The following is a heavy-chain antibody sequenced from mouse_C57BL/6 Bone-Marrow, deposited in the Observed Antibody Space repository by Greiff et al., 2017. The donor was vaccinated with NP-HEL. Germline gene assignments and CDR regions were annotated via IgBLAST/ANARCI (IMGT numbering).Heavy chain of an antibody. V-gene: IGHV1-55*01. CDR3: ARRGLLWLRRRLAWFAY. Sequence: VQLQQPGAELVKPGASVKMSCKASGYTFTSYWITWVKQRPGQGLEWIGDIYPGSGSTNYNEKFKSKATLTVDTSSSTAYMQLSSLTSEDSAVYYCARRGLLWLRRRLAWFAYWGQGTLVTVSA. D-gene: IGHD2-2*01. J-gene: IGHJ3*01. CDR1: GYTFTSYW. CDR2: IYPGSGST.